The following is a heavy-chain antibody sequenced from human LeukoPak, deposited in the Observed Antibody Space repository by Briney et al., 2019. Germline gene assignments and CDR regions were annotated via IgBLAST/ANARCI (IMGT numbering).Heavy chain of an antibody. J-gene: IGHJ4*02. CDR3: ARDRAWSGGVGYFDY. V-gene: IGHV3-7*01. CDR2: IKQDGSEK. Sequence: GGSLRLSCAASGFTFSSHWMSWVRQAPGKGLEWMANIKQDGSEKYYVDSVKGRFTISRDNAKNSLYLQMNSLRAEDTAVYYCARDRAWSGGVGYFDYWGQGTLVTVSS. CDR1: GFTFSSHW. D-gene: IGHD2-15*01.